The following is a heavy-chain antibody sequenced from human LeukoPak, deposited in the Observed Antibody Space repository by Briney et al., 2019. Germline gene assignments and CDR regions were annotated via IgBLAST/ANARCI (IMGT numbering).Heavy chain of an antibody. CDR2: ISAYNGNT. V-gene: IGHV1-18*01. J-gene: IGHJ6*02. CDR1: GYTFTSYG. CDR3: ARGTVGVTAILDYYGMDV. D-gene: IGHD2-21*02. Sequence: GASVKVSCKASGYTFTSYGISWVRQVPGQGLEWMGWISAYNGNTNYAQKLQGRVTMTTDTSTSTAYMELRSLRSDDTAVYYCARGTVGVTAILDYYGMDVWGQGTTVTVSS.